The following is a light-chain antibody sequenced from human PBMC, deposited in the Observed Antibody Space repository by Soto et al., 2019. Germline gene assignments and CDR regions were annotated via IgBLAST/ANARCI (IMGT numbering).Light chain of an antibody. Sequence: EIVLTQSPGTLSLSPGERATLSCSASQSVRSNYLAWYQQKPGQPPRLLIYGASTRAAAIPDRFSGSGSGTDLALTISSLEPEDFVVYYCQQYDTVRGTFGQGTKVEIK. CDR2: GAS. CDR1: QSVRSNY. J-gene: IGKJ1*01. CDR3: QQYDTVRGT. V-gene: IGKV3-20*01.